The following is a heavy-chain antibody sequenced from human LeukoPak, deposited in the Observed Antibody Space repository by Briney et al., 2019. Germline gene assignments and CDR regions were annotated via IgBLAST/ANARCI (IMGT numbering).Heavy chain of an antibody. V-gene: IGHV1-2*02. D-gene: IGHD3-22*01. Sequence: AASVKVSCKASGYTFIGNYMHWVRQAPGQGLEWMGWINPNSGGTNYAQKFQGRVTMTRDTSISTAYMELSRLRSDDTAVYYCERGGAYYYDSSGYYLDYWGQGTLVTVSS. CDR2: INPNSGGT. CDR3: ERGGAYYYDSSGYYLDY. CDR1: GYTFIGNY. J-gene: IGHJ4*02.